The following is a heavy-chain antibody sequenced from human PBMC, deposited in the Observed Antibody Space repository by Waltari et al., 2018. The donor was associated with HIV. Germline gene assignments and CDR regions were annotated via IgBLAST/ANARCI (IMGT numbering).Heavy chain of an antibody. CDR2: IYSGGST. J-gene: IGHJ4*02. CDR3: ARVRGASDY. D-gene: IGHD3-10*01. Sequence: EVQLVESGGGWVQPGGSVRLACAACGFPVSSNYMSWVRQAPGKGLEWVSVIYSGGSTYYADSVKGRFTISRDNSKNTLYLQMNSLRAEDTAVYYCARVRGASDYWGQGTLVTVSS. V-gene: IGHV3-66*01. CDR1: GFPVSSNY.